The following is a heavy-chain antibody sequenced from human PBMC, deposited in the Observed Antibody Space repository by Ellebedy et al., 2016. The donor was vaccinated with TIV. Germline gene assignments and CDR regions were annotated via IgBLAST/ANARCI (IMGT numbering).Heavy chain of an antibody. V-gene: IGHV4-34*01. Sequence: SETLSLTXTVSGGSISSYYWSWIRQPPGKGLEWIGEINHSGSTNYNPSLKSRVTISVDTSKNQFSLKLSSVTAADTAVYYCARSQYVLLPQDYYYYGMDVWGQGTTVTVSS. CDR1: GGSISSYY. D-gene: IGHD2-15*01. J-gene: IGHJ6*02. CDR3: ARSQYVLLPQDYYYYGMDV. CDR2: INHSGST.